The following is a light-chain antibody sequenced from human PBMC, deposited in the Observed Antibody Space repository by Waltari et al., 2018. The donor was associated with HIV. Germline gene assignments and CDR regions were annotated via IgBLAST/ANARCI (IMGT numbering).Light chain of an antibody. CDR2: EVS. Sequence: QSALTQPASVSGSPGQSIHISCTGTSSDVGGYNYVSRYQQHPGKAPKLMIYEVSNRPSGVSNRFSGSKSGNTASLTISGLQAEDEADYYCSSYTSSSTGVFGTGTKVTVL. V-gene: IGLV2-14*01. J-gene: IGLJ1*01. CDR1: SSDVGGYNY. CDR3: SSYTSSSTGV.